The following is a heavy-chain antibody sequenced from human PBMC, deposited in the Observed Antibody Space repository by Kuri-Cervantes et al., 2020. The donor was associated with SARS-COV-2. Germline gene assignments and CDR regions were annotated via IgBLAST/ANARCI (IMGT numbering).Heavy chain of an antibody. V-gene: IGHV4-59*08. CDR2: IYYSGST. J-gene: IGHJ4*02. CDR1: GGSISSYY. Sequence: SETLSLTCTVSGGSISSYYWSWIRQPPGKGLEWIGYIYYSGSTNYNPSLKSRVTISVDTSKNQFSLKLSSVTAADTAVYYCARHLFAGIAVAGTWFGYWGQGTLVTVSS. CDR3: ARHLFAGIAVAGTWFGY. D-gene: IGHD6-19*01.